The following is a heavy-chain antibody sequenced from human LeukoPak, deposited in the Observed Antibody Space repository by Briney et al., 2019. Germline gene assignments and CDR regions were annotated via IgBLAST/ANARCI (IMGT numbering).Heavy chain of an antibody. J-gene: IGHJ4*02. V-gene: IGHV1-18*01. CDR2: ISAYNGNT. CDR1: GYTFTNYG. CDR3: ARDNQVRATPTFDY. Sequence: ASVKVSCKASGYTFTNYGISWVRQAPGQGLEWMGWISAYNGNTNYAQKLQGRVTMTTDTSTSTAYMELRSLRSDDTAVYYCARDNQVRATPTFDYWGQGTLVTVSA. D-gene: IGHD1-26*01.